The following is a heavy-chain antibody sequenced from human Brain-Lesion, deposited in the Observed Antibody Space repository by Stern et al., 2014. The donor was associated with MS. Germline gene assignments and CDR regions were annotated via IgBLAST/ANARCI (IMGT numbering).Heavy chain of an antibody. CDR1: GFTVSNYY. CDR3: ARDRVTTVTTYYFDS. J-gene: IGHJ4*02. Sequence: VQLVQSGGGLVQPGGSLSLSCAASGFTVSNYYMSWVRQAPGKGLEWVSIIYTRGKTYHAHPPRGRFVISRDKSKSTLYLQMDSLRPEDTAVYYCARDRVTTVTTYYFDSWGQGTRVTVSS. CDR2: IYTRGKT. D-gene: IGHD4-17*01. V-gene: IGHV3-66*02.